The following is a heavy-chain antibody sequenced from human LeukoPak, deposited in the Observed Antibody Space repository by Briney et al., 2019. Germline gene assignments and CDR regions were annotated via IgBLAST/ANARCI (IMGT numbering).Heavy chain of an antibody. Sequence: GGSLRLSCAASGFTFDDYAMHWVRQAPGKGLEWVSGISWYSGRIGYADSVKGRVTISRDNAKHSLYLQMKILRDEDTVLYYRAKDMVRGIGGPGAIVAFDYWGQGTLVTVSS. CDR3: AKDMVRGIGGPGAIVAFDY. V-gene: IGHV3-9*01. CDR1: GFTFDDYA. D-gene: IGHD3-10*01. CDR2: ISWYSGRI. J-gene: IGHJ4*02.